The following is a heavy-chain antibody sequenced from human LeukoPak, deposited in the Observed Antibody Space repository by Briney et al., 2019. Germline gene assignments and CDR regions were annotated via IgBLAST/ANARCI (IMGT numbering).Heavy chain of an antibody. CDR1: GGSLSSSSYY. J-gene: IGHJ4*02. CDR2: IYTSGST. D-gene: IGHD3-22*01. CDR3: ARDYYDSSGYPFCDY. V-gene: IGHV4-61*02. Sequence: SETLSLTCSVSGGSLSSSSYYWSWIRQPAGKGLEWIGRIYTSGSTTYNPSLKSRVTMSADTSKNQLSLKLSSVTAADTAVYYCARDYYDSSGYPFCDYWGQGTLVTVSS.